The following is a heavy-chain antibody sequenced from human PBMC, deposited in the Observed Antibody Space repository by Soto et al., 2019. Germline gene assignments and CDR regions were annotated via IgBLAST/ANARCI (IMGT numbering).Heavy chain of an antibody. Sequence: QVQLVQSGAEVKKPGSSVKVSCKASGGTFSSYTISWVRQAPGQGLEWMGRIIPILGIANYAQKFQGRVTLTEDKSTSTAYTELSSLRSEDTALYYCAHSCSGGSCSLAHFDYWGQGQQVTVSS. CDR3: AHSCSGGSCSLAHFDY. V-gene: IGHV1-69*02. D-gene: IGHD2-15*01. CDR2: IIPILGIA. J-gene: IGHJ4*02. CDR1: GGTFSSYT.